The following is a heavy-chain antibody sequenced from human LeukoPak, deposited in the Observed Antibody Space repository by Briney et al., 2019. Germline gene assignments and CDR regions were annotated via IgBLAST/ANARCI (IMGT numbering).Heavy chain of an antibody. CDR3: ARKDGDY. Sequence: SETLSLTCSVSRASISNYHWTWIRQPAEKGLEWVGLIYTSGNTNYNPSLKSRVTISVDKSKNQLSLKLNSVTAADTAVYYCARKDGDYWGQGIMVTVSS. J-gene: IGHJ4*02. CDR1: RASISNYH. V-gene: IGHV4-4*07. CDR2: IYTSGNT.